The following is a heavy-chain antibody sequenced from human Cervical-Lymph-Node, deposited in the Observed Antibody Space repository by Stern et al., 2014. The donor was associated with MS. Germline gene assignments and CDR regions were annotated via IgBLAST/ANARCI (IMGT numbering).Heavy chain of an antibody. CDR2: IRNKGKNYAT. Sequence: EVQLEESGGGLVQPGGSLKVSCAASGVTFSASVIHWVRQAPGQGLEWVGRIRNKGKNYATAYAVSVKGRFTISRDDSKNTAYLHMSSLKVEDTAVYYCAPSSAIWGRGTMVTVSS. CDR1: GVTFSASV. J-gene: IGHJ3*02. CDR3: APSSAI. V-gene: IGHV3-73*01.